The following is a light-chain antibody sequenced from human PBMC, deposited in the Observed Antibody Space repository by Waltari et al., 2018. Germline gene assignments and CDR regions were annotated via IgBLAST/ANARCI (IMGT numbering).Light chain of an antibody. CDR3: MQALQTPV. CDR2: LGS. Sequence: DIVMTQSPLSLPVTPGEPASISCRSSQSLLQSNGHNYLEWYLQRPGQSPRVLIFLGSRRVSGVPDRLSGSGSGTDFTLKISRVAAEDVGVYYCMQALQTPVFGQGTKLEIK. CDR1: QSLLQSNGHNY. J-gene: IGKJ2*01. V-gene: IGKV2-28*01.